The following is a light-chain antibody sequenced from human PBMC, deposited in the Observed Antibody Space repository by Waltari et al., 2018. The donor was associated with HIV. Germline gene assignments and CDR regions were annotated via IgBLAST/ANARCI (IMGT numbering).Light chain of an antibody. CDR2: DDS. V-gene: IGLV3-21*02. CDR1: IVIIC. Sequence: SYLLTQPPSLSVAPGQTARITCGGDIVIICVLLYQQKPGQAPVVVVHDDSDRPSGIPERFSGSKSGNAATLAISRVEAGDEADYYCQVWDSSTEHPYVFGPGTKVTVL. J-gene: IGLJ1*01. CDR3: QVWDSSTEHPYV.